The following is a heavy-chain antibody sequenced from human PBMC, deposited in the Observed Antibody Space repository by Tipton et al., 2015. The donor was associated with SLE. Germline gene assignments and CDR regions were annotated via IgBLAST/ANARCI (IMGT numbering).Heavy chain of an antibody. J-gene: IGHJ4*02. CDR1: GYTFNNYD. Sequence: QSGAEVKKPGASVRVSCKASGYTFNNYDINWVRQATGQGLEWMGWMNPNSGNTGYPQKFQGRVTITRNTSLSTAYMELSSLRSEDTAVYYCARGTHSRSWYHFDYWGQGALVTVSS. V-gene: IGHV1-8*03. CDR3: ARGTHSRSWYHFDY. D-gene: IGHD6-13*01. CDR2: MNPNSGNT.